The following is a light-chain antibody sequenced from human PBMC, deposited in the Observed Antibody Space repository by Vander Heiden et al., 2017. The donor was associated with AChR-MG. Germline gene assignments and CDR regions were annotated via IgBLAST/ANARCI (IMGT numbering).Light chain of an antibody. V-gene: IGKV3-15*01. CDR1: QSVSSN. CDR3: QQYDKWPPLT. Sequence: EIVMTQSPATLSVSPGERATRSCRASQSVSSNLAWYQQKPGQAPRLLIYGASTRATGIPARFSGSGSGTEYTLTISSLQSEDFAVYYCQQYDKWPPLTFGGGTKVAIK. CDR2: GAS. J-gene: IGKJ4*01.